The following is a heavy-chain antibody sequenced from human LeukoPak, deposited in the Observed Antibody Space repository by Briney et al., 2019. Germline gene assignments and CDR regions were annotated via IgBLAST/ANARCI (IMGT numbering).Heavy chain of an antibody. CDR2: IYPGDSDT. Sequence: GESLKISCKGSGYSFTIYWIGWVRQMPGKGLEWMGIIYPGDSDTRYSPSFQGQVTISADKSISTAYLQWSSLKASDTAMYYCARVIRYCSGGTCYGGVNPLDYWGQGTLVTVSS. J-gene: IGHJ4*02. D-gene: IGHD2-15*01. CDR1: GYSFTIYW. V-gene: IGHV5-51*01. CDR3: ARVIRYCSGGTCYGGVNPLDY.